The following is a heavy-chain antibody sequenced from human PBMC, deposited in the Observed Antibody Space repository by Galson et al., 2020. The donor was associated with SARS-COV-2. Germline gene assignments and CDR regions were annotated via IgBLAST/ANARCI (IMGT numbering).Heavy chain of an antibody. Sequence: GESLKISCQSPGYTFDNHDLNWVRQAPAQGLEGMGWISVYNCNTNYAQKFQGRVTMTTDTSTSTAYMELRGLRSDDTAVYFCAREGRSTVTNNWFDPWGPGTLVTVSS. D-gene: IGHD4-4*01. V-gene: IGHV1-18*01. CDR1: GYTFDNHD. CDR2: ISVYNCNT. CDR3: AREGRSTVTNNWFDP. J-gene: IGHJ5*02.